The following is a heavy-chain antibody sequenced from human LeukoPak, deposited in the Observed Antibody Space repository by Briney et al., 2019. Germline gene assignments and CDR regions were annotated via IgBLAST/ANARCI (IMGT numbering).Heavy chain of an antibody. V-gene: IGHV3-49*04. J-gene: IGHJ6*02. Sequence: PGRSLRLSCTASGFNFGDYAMSWVRQAPGRGLEWVGFIRNKAYGGTTDYAASVKGKFTISRDDSKSVAYLQVNSLETEDTAVYYCSASPYYSDHGRYYGMDVWGQGTTVIVSS. CDR2: IRNKAYGGTT. CDR3: SASPYYSDHGRYYGMDV. CDR1: GFNFGDYA. D-gene: IGHD3-22*01.